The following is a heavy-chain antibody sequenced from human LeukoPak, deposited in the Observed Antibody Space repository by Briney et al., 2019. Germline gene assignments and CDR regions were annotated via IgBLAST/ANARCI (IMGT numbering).Heavy chain of an antibody. D-gene: IGHD6-19*01. CDR3: ARRAVAVAGTVNWFDP. Sequence: PSETLSLTCTVSGGSISSGDYYWSWIRQPPGKGLEWIGYIYYSGSTYYNPSLKSRVTISVDTSKNQFSLKLSSVTAADTAVYYCARRAVAVAGTVNWFDPWGQGTLVTVSS. CDR1: GGSISSGDYY. J-gene: IGHJ5*02. CDR2: IYYSGST. V-gene: IGHV4-30-4*01.